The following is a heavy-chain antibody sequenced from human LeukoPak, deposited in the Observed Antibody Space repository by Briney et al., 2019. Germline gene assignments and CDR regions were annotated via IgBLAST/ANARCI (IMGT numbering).Heavy chain of an antibody. Sequence: PSETLSLTCAVYGGSFSGYYWSWIRQPPGKGLEWIGEINHSGSTNYNPSLKSRVTISVDTSKNQFSLKLSSVTAADTAVYYCARNRRSGYYDYGVDYWGQGTLVTVSS. CDR2: INHSGST. CDR3: ARNRRSGYYDYGVDY. D-gene: IGHD3-3*01. J-gene: IGHJ4*02. V-gene: IGHV4-34*01. CDR1: GGSFSGYY.